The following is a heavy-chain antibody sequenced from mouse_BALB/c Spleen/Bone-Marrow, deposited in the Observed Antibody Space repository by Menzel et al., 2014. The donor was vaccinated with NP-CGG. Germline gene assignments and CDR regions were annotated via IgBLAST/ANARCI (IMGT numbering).Heavy chain of an antibody. Sequence: EVQLQESGGGLVQPGGSRKLSCAASGFTFSSFGMHWVRQAPEKGLEWVAYISSGSSTIYYADTVMGRFTISRDNPKNTLFLQMTSLRSEDTAVYYCARSGSSSGYFDYWGQGTTLTVSS. J-gene: IGHJ2*01. D-gene: IGHD1-1*01. V-gene: IGHV5-17*02. CDR3: ARSGSSSGYFDY. CDR1: GFTFSSFG. CDR2: ISSGSSTI.